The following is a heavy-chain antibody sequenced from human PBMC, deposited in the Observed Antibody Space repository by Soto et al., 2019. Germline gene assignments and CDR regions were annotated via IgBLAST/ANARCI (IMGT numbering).Heavy chain of an antibody. CDR2: IGNRGTGI. J-gene: IGHJ5*02. Sequence: QVQLVESGGGLVKPGGSLRLSCAASGFTFGDYYMTWISQAPGKGLEWVSFIGNRGTGIYYADSVKGRFTIFRDNAKNSLSLQMNSLRAEDTAMYYCARDLMAVGMASRFDPWGQGTLVTVSS. CDR3: ARDLMAVGMASRFDP. V-gene: IGHV3-11*01. CDR1: GFTFGDYY. D-gene: IGHD6-13*01.